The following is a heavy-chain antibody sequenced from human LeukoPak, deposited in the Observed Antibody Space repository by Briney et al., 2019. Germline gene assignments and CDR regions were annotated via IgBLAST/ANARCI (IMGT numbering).Heavy chain of an antibody. D-gene: IGHD7-27*01. CDR3: ARKTGVTGEAFDY. Sequence: SETLSLTCTVSGGSISSYYWSWIRQPPGKGLEWIGYIYYSGSTNYNPSLKSRVTISVDTSKNQFSLKLSSVTAADTAVYYCARKTGVTGEAFDYWGQGTLVTVSS. CDR1: GGSISSYY. V-gene: IGHV4-59*01. J-gene: IGHJ4*02. CDR2: IYYSGST.